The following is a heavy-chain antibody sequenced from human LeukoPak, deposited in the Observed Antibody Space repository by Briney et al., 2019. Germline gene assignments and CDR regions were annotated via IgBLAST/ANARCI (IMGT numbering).Heavy chain of an antibody. V-gene: IGHV4-31*03. CDR1: GGSISSGGYY. CDR3: ARARQYYYDSSGNYPRYPVCYFDY. J-gene: IGHJ4*02. D-gene: IGHD3-22*01. Sequence: PSQTLSLTRTVSGGSISSGGYYWSWIRQHPGKGLEWIGYIYYSGSTYYNPSLKSRVTISVGTSKNQFSLKLSSVTAADTAVYYCARARQYYYDSSGNYPRYPVCYFDYWGQGTLVTVSS. CDR2: IYYSGST.